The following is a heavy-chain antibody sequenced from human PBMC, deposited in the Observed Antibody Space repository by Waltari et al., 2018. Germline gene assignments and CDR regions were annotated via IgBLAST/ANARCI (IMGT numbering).Heavy chain of an antibody. CDR3: ARDSDSSGYYSLSPFDY. Sequence: EVQLVQSGAEVKKPGESLKISCKGSGYSFTSYWIGWVRQMPGKGLEWMGIIYPGDSDTRYSPSFQGQVTISADKSISTAYLQWSSLKASDTAMYYCARDSDSSGYYSLSPFDYWGQGTLVTVSS. CDR1: GYSFTSYW. CDR2: IYPGDSDT. D-gene: IGHD3-22*01. V-gene: IGHV5-51*03. J-gene: IGHJ4*02.